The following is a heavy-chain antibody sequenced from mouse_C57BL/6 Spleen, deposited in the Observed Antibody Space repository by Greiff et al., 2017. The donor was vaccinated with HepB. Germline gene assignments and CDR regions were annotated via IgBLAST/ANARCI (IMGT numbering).Heavy chain of an antibody. J-gene: IGHJ3*01. Sequence: QVQLQQPGAELVRPGTSVKLSCKASGYTFTSYWMHWVKQRPGQGLEWIGVIDPSDSYTNYNQKFKGKATLTVDTSSSTAYMQLSSLTSEDSAVYYCARSAYYGSSWFAYWGQGTLVTVSA. V-gene: IGHV1-59*01. D-gene: IGHD1-1*01. CDR1: GYTFTSYW. CDR2: IDPSDSYT. CDR3: ARSAYYGSSWFAY.